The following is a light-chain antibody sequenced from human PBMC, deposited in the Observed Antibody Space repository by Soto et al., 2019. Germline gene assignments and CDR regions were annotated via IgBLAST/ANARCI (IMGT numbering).Light chain of an antibody. J-gene: IGLJ3*02. CDR2: ANN. CDR3: NSHTTSSTLV. V-gene: IGLV1-40*01. CDR1: NSNVGGGYD. Sequence: QPVLTQPPSVSGAPGQTVTISCTGSNSNVGGGYDVHWYQQLPGSAPKLLIYANNNRPPGVPDRFSGSKSGTSASLAITGLQAEDEADYYCNSHTTSSTLVFGGGTKLTVL.